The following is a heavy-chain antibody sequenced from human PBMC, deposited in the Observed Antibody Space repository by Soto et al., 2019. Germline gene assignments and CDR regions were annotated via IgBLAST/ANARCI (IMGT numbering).Heavy chain of an antibody. Sequence: WASVKVSCKASGGTFSSYAISWVRQAPGQGLEWMGGIIPIFGTANYAQKFQGRVTITADKSTSTAYMELSSLRSEDTAVYYCARVYYDSSGYYLHLDYWGQGTLVTVSS. J-gene: IGHJ4*02. V-gene: IGHV1-69*06. CDR2: IIPIFGTA. CDR1: GGTFSSYA. D-gene: IGHD3-22*01. CDR3: ARVYYDSSGYYLHLDY.